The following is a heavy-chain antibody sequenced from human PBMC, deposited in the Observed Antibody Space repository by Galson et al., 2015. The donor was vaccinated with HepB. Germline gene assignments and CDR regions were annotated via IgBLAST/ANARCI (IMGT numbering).Heavy chain of an antibody. CDR3: ATEGRSGSYRHYHSYGMDV. Sequence: SLRLSCAASAFTFSNYGMHWVRQAPGKGLEWVAVISYDGRNKYYADSVKGRFTISRDNPKNTLYLQMNGLRGEDTAVYYCATEGRSGSYRHYHSYGMDVWGQGTTVTVSS. CDR2: ISYDGRNK. D-gene: IGHD1-26*01. CDR1: AFTFSNYG. J-gene: IGHJ6*02. V-gene: IGHV3-30*03.